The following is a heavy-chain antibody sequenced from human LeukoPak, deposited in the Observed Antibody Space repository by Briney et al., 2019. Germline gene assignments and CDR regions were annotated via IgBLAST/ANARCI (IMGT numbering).Heavy chain of an antibody. J-gene: IGHJ4*02. CDR3: ARRAYYESSGSYDC. D-gene: IGHD3-22*01. CDR1: GYTFTIYW. Sequence: NLGESLKISCKGSGYTFTIYWIGWVRQMPGKGLEWMGIIYPGDSNTRYSPSFQGQVTISADKSISTAYLQWNSLKASDTAMYYCARRAYYESSGSYDCWGQGTLVTVAS. CDR2: IYPGDSNT. V-gene: IGHV5-51*01.